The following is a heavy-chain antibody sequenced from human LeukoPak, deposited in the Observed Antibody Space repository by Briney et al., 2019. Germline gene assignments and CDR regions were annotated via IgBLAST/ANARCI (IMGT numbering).Heavy chain of an antibody. CDR3: ARGDYGGNTYYFDN. Sequence: PPETLSLTCTVSGGSISSSNYYWGWIRQPPGKGLEWIANIKKDGSEKYYVDSVKGRYTISRDNAKNSLYLQMNSLRAEDTAVYYCARGDYGGNTYYFDNWGQGTLVTVSS. J-gene: IGHJ4*02. V-gene: IGHV3-7*04. CDR1: GGSISSSNYY. D-gene: IGHD4-23*01. CDR2: IKKDGSEK.